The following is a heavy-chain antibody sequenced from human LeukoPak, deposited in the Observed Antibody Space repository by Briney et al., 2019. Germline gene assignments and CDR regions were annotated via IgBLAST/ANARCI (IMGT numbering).Heavy chain of an antibody. CDR1: GGTFSSYA. CDR2: IIPIFGTA. J-gene: IGHJ4*02. CDR3: ARAPVSPGYSYGYPDY. Sequence: SVKVSCKASGGTFSSYAISWVRQAPGQGLEWMGGIIPIFGTANYAQKFQGRVTITADESTSTAYMELSSLRSEDTAVYYCARAPVSPGYSYGYPDYWGQGTLVTVSS. V-gene: IGHV1-69*01. D-gene: IGHD5-18*01.